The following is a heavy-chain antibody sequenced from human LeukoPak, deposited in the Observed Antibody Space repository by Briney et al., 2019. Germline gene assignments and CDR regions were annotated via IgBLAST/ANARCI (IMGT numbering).Heavy chain of an antibody. CDR3: AGSYHYYMDV. J-gene: IGHJ6*03. CDR2: ISYIGST. V-gene: IGHV4-59*01. Sequence: SETLSLTCIVSGGSISNYYWSWLRQPPGKGLEWIGYISYIGSTKYNPSLKSRVTISEDTSKKQFSLKLSSVTAADTAVYYCAGSYHYYMDVWGKGTTVTVSS. CDR1: GGSISNYY.